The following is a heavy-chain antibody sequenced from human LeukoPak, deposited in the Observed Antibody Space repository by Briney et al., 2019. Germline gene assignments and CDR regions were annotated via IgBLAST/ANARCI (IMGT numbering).Heavy chain of an antibody. D-gene: IGHD2-15*01. J-gene: IGHJ6*02. Sequence: GGSLRLSCAASGFTFSSYGMHWVRQAPGKGLEWVAVISYDGSNKYYADYVKRQFTISRDNSKNTPYLQMNSLRAEDTAVFYCAKTAHCSGGSCPYQYYYGMDVWGQGTTVTVSS. V-gene: IGHV3-30*18. CDR1: GFTFSSYG. CDR2: ISYDGSNK. CDR3: AKTAHCSGGSCPYQYYYGMDV.